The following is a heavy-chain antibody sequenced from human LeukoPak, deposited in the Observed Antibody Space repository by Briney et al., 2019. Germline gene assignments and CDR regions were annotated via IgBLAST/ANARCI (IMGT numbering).Heavy chain of an antibody. CDR1: GYTFTGYY. Sequence: GASVKVSCKASGYTFTGYYMHWVRQAPGQGLEWMGWINPNSGGTNYAQKFQGRVTMTRDTSISTAYMELSRLRSDDTAVYYCAREITMIVVVIRFDPWGRGTLVTVSS. CDR3: AREITMIVVVIRFDP. J-gene: IGHJ5*02. V-gene: IGHV1-2*02. CDR2: INPNSGGT. D-gene: IGHD3-22*01.